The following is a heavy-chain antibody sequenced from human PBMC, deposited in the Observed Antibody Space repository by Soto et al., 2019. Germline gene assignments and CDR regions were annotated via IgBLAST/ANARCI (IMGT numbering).Heavy chain of an antibody. D-gene: IGHD1-26*01. Sequence: SETLSLTCTVPGGSISSGGYYWSWIRQTPGKGLQWIGQINHSGSSIYNPSLKNRVTISTMSNNKFSLELSSVTAADTAVYYCTRGLFSGSSYSGSWYYFDSWGQGTMVTVSS. J-gene: IGHJ4*02. CDR3: TRGLFSGSSYSGSWYYFDS. CDR1: GGSISSGGYY. CDR2: INHSGSS. V-gene: IGHV4-39*07.